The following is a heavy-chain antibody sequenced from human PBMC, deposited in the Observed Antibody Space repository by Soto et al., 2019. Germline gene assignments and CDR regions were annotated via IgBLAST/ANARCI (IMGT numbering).Heavy chain of an antibody. CDR3: ARDRRYYYGSGPNNWFDP. CDR2: IYHSGST. V-gene: IGHV4-4*02. J-gene: IGHJ5*02. D-gene: IGHD3-10*01. Sequence: LTGAVSSGSSSSSNWWWWVRQPPGKGLEWIGEIYHSGSTNYNPSLKSRVTISVDKSKNQFSLKLSSVTAADTAVYYCARDRRYYYGSGPNNWFDPWGQGTLVTVSS. CDR1: SGSSSSSNW.